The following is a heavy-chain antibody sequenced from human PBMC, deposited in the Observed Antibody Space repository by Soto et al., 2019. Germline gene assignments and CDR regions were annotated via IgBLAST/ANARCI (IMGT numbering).Heavy chain of an antibody. V-gene: IGHV3-11*01. D-gene: IGHD6-13*01. CDR3: ARDPQQLASYYYGMDV. CDR1: GFTFSDYY. Sequence: GGSLRPSCAASGFTFSDYYISWIRQAPGKGLEWVSYISSSGSTIYYADSVKGRFTISRDNAKNSLYLQMNSLRAEDTAVYYCARDPQQLASYYYGMDVWGQGTTVTVSS. CDR2: ISSSGSTI. J-gene: IGHJ6*02.